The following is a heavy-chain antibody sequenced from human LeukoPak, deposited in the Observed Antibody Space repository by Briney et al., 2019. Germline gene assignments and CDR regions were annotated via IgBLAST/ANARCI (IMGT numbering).Heavy chain of an antibody. D-gene: IGHD4-17*01. V-gene: IGHV3-74*01. CDR1: GFTISSYW. J-gene: IGHJ4*02. CDR3: ARGDSGDQPLDY. CDR2: INSDGITT. Sequence: GGSLRLSCEASGFTISSYWMHWVRQAPGKGLVWVSRINSDGITTCYADSVKGRFTISRDNAENTLYLQMNSLRAEDTAVYYCARGDSGDQPLDYWGQGTLVTVSS.